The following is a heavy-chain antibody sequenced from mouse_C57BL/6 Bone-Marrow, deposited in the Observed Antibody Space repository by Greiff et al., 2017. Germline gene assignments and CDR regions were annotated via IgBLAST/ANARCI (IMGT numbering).Heavy chain of an antibody. CDR1: GFTFSDYG. CDR2: ISSGSSTI. D-gene: IGHD4-1*01. Sequence: EVMLVESGGGLVKPGGSLKLSCAASGFTFSDYGMHWVRQAPEKGLEWVAYISSGSSTIYYEDTVKGRFTISRDNAKNTLFMQVTSLRSEDTAMYYCARATGWFAYWGQGTLVTVSA. V-gene: IGHV5-17*01. J-gene: IGHJ3*01. CDR3: ARATGWFAY.